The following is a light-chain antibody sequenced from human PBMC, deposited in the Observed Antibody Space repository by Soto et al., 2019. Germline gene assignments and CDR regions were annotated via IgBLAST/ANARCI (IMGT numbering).Light chain of an antibody. J-gene: IGLJ2*01. CDR3: QVWDSSSDHVV. V-gene: IGLV3-21*02. CDR2: DDS. Sequence: SYELTQPPSVSVAPGQTARITCGGTNIGSKSVHWYQQKPGQAPVLVVYDDSDRPSGIPERFSGSNSGNTATLTISRVEAGDGADYYCQVWDSSSDHVVFGGGTKVTVL. CDR1: NIGSKS.